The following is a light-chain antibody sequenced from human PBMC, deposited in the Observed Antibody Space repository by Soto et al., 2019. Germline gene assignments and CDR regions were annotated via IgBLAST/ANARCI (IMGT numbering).Light chain of an antibody. CDR3: QQYSTYPLT. V-gene: IGKV1-5*01. CDR2: DAS. CDR1: QGITTF. J-gene: IGKJ4*01. Sequence: GDRVTITCRASQGITTFLAWYQQKPGKAPQILIYDASKLEPGVPSRLSGGGSGTEFTLTISSLQPDDFETYYCQQYSTYPLTFGGGTKVDIK.